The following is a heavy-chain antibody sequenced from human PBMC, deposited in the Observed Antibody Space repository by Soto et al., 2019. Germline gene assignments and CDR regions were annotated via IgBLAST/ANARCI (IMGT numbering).Heavy chain of an antibody. J-gene: IGHJ6*02. V-gene: IGHV3-23*01. CDR2: VSGSGDDT. Sequence: GGSLRLSCTASGFIFTTYAMNWVRQAPGKGLEWVSFVSGSGDDTKYADSVKGRFTISRDNSKNTLHLQMNSLRAEDTAVYYCARETGYYSRYYYYGMDVWGQGTTVTVSS. D-gene: IGHD1-26*01. CDR3: ARETGYYSRYYYYGMDV. CDR1: GFIFTTYA.